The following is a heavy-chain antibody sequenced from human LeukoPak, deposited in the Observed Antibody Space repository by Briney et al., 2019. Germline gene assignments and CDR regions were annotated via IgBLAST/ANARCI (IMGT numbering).Heavy chain of an antibody. J-gene: IGHJ4*02. V-gene: IGHV4-34*01. CDR1: GGSFSGYY. D-gene: IGHD2-2*01. CDR2: INHSGST. CDR3: ARVGRVPAVPFDY. Sequence: SETLSLTCAVYGGSFSGYYWSWIRQPPGKGLEWIGEINHSGSTNYNPSLKSRVTISVDTSKNQFSLKLSSVTAADTAVYYCARVGRVPAVPFDYWGQGTLVTVSS.